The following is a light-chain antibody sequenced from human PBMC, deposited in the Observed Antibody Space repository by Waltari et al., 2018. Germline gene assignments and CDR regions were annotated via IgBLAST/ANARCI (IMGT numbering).Light chain of an antibody. CDR3: QQYDSLPLT. V-gene: IGKV1-33*01. Sequence: IQMTQSPSSLSASEGYRVIITCQASEDITTFLSWYQQKPGTAPKVLIYDASSSETGVPSRFSGSGSGTHFTLIINSLQPEDVATYYCQQYDSLPLTFGGGTRVEIK. CDR1: EDITTF. CDR2: DAS. J-gene: IGKJ4*01.